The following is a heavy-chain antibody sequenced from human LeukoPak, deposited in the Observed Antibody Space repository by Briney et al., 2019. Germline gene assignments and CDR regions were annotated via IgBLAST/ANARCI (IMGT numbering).Heavy chain of an antibody. CDR3: ASTPYYYDSSGYSRAFDP. CDR1: GGSISSYY. V-gene: IGHV4-59*08. J-gene: IGHJ5*02. CDR2: IYYSGST. Sequence: PSETLSLTCTVSGGSISSYYWSWIRQPTGKGLEGIGYIYYSGSTNYNPSLKSRVTISVDTSKNQFSLKLSSVTAADTAVYYCASTPYYYDSSGYSRAFDPWGQGTLVTVSS. D-gene: IGHD3-22*01.